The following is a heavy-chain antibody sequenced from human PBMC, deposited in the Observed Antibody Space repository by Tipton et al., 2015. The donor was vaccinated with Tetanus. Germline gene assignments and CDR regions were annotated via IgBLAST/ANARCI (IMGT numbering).Heavy chain of an antibody. V-gene: IGHV4-39*07. CDR2: INHSGST. D-gene: IGHD5-12*01. Sequence: TLSLTCTVSGGSISSGGYYWSWVRQAPGKGLEWIGEINHSGSTNYNPSLKSRVTISVDTSKNQFSLRLSSVTAAVTAVYYCARVRRGATTDLDYWGQGTLVTVSS. CDR3: ARVRRGATTDLDY. J-gene: IGHJ4*02. CDR1: GGSISSGGYY.